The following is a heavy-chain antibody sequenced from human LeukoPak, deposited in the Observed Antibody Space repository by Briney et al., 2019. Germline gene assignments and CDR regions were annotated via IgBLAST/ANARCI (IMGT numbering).Heavy chain of an antibody. CDR2: IWYDGSNK. D-gene: IGHD7-27*01. J-gene: IGHJ4*02. V-gene: IGHV3-33*06. CDR3: AKGNWGPLYYFDY. Sequence: GGSLRLSCAASGFTFSSYGMHWVRQAPGKGLEWVAVIWYDGSNKYYADSVKGRFTISRDNSKNTLSLQMNSLKVEDTAVYYCAKGNWGPLYYFDYWGQGTLVTVSS. CDR1: GFTFSSYG.